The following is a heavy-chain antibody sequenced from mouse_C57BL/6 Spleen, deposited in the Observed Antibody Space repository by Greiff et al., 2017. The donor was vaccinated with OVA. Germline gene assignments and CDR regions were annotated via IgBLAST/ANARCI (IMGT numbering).Heavy chain of an antibody. CDR1: GYSFTDYN. Sequence: EVQLVESGPELVKPGASVKISCKASGYSFTDYNMNWVKQSNGKSLEWIGVINPNYGTTSYNQKFKGKATLTVDQSSSTAYMQLNSLTSEDSAVYYCARSYYYGSSYVDYYAMDYWGQGTSVTVSS. J-gene: IGHJ4*01. D-gene: IGHD1-1*01. V-gene: IGHV1-39*01. CDR2: INPNYGTT. CDR3: ARSYYYGSSYVDYYAMDY.